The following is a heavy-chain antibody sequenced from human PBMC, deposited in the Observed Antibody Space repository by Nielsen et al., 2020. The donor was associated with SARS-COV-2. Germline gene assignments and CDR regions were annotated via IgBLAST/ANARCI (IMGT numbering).Heavy chain of an antibody. D-gene: IGHD5-18*01. V-gene: IGHV3-30*18. CDR1: GFTFSSYG. Sequence: GESLKISCAASGFTFSSYGMHWVRQAPGKGLEWVAVISYDGSNKYYADSVKGRFTISRDNSKNTLYLQMNSLRAEDTAVYYCAKVSGDTAMVRWGQGTLVTVSS. J-gene: IGHJ4*02. CDR3: AKVSGDTAMVR. CDR2: ISYDGSNK.